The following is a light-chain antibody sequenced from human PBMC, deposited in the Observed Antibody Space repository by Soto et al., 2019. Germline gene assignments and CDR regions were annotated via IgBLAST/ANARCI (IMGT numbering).Light chain of an antibody. CDR2: EGS. CDR1: SSDVGSYNL. V-gene: IGLV2-23*01. J-gene: IGLJ1*01. CDR3: CSYAGSSTYV. Sequence: QSVLTKPASVSGSPGQSITISCPGTSSDVGSYNLVSWYQQHPGKAPKLMIYEGSKRPSGVSNRFSGSKSGNTASLTISGLQAEDEADYYCCSYAGSSTYVFGTGTKVTVL.